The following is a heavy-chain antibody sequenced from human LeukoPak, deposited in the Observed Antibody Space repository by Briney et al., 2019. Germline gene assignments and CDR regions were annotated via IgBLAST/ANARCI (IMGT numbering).Heavy chain of an antibody. D-gene: IGHD6-6*01. CDR2: IIPIFGTA. CDR1: GGTFSNSG. CDR3: ARETLISSTSFYHYMDV. J-gene: IGHJ6*03. V-gene: IGHV1-69*05. Sequence: GAPVKVSCKASGGTFSNSGISWVRQAPGQGLEWMGGIIPIFGTANYAQKFQGRVTITTDESTSTAYMELSGLRSGDTAVYYCARETLISSTSFYHYMDVWGEGTTVTVSS.